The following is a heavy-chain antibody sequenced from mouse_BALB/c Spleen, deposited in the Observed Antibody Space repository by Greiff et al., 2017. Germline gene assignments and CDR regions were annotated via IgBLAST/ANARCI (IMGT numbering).Heavy chain of an antibody. CDR1: GYTFTSYT. Sequence: VQRVESGAELARPGASVKMSCKASGYTFTSYTMHWVKQRPGQGLEWIGYINPSSGYTNYNQKFKDKATLTADKSSSTAYMQLSSLTSEDSAVYYCARNYRYDDAMDYWGQGTSVTVSS. CDR2: INPSSGYT. J-gene: IGHJ4*01. V-gene: IGHV1-4*01. D-gene: IGHD2-14*01. CDR3: ARNYRYDDAMDY.